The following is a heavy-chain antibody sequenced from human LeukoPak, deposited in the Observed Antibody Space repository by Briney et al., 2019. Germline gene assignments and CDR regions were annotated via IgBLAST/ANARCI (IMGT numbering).Heavy chain of an antibody. CDR3: ARVLVATMRRFGPFDP. CDR1: GYTFTSYG. J-gene: IGHJ5*02. D-gene: IGHD5-12*01. CDR2: ISAYNGNT. Sequence: ASVKVSCKASGYTFTSYGISWVRQAPGQGLEWMGWISAYNGNTNYEQKLQGRVTMTTDTSTSTAYMELRSLRSDDTAVYYCARVLVATMRRFGPFDPWGQGTLVTVSS. V-gene: IGHV1-18*01.